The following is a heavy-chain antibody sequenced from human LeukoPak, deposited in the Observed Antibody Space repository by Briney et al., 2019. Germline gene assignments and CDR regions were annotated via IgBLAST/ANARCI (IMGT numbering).Heavy chain of an antibody. CDR2: MNQDGSVK. Sequence: GGALRLSCAASGFTFSAYWMTWVRQAPGKGLEWVANMNQDGSVKHYVDSVKGLFTISRDNANSLYLQTNSLRAEDTAVYYCARDADRKFDYWGQGTLVTVSS. CDR1: GFTFSAYW. CDR3: ARDADRKFDY. D-gene: IGHD3-16*02. V-gene: IGHV3-7*01. J-gene: IGHJ4*02.